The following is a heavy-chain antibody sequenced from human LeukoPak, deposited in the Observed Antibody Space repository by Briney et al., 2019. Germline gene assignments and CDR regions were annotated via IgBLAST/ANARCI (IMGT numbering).Heavy chain of an antibody. J-gene: IGHJ3*02. Sequence: ASVKVSFKASGYTFTSYYMHWVRQAPGQGLEWMGIINPSGGSTSYAQKFQGRVTMTRDTSTSTVYMELSSLRSEDTAVYYCARVVTRDPELIDAFDIWGQGTMVTVSS. V-gene: IGHV1-46*01. CDR3: ARVVTRDPELIDAFDI. CDR1: GYTFTSYY. CDR2: INPSGGST. D-gene: IGHD1-26*01.